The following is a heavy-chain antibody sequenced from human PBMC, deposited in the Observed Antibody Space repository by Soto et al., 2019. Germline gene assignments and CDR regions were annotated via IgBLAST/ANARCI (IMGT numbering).Heavy chain of an antibody. J-gene: IGHJ6*02. CDR1: GGTFSSYA. V-gene: IGHV1-69*06. D-gene: IGHD2-8*01. Sequence: SVKVSCKASGGTFSSYAISWVRQAPGQGLEWMGGIIPIFGTANYAQKFQGRVTITADKSTSTAYMELSSLRSEDTAVYYCARGPGFRSNRPSNYYYGMDVWGQGTTVTVSS. CDR3: ARGPGFRSNRPSNYYYGMDV. CDR2: IIPIFGTA.